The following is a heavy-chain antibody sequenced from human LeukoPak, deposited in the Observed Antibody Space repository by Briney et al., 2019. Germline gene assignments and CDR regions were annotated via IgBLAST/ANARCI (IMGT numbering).Heavy chain of an antibody. CDR2: INPNSGGT. V-gene: IGHV1-2*02. CDR1: GYTFTGYY. CDR3: ARGPHSSSWPDIPRDF. Sequence: ASVKVSCKASGYTFTGYYMHWVRQAPGQGLEWMGWINPNSGGTYFAQKFQGRVTMTRDTSISTAYMELSSLTSEDTAVYFCARGPHSSSWPDIPRDFWGQGTLVTVSS. J-gene: IGHJ4*02. D-gene: IGHD6-13*01.